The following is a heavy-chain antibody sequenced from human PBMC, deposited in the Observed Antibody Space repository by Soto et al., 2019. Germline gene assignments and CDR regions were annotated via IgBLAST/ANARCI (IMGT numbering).Heavy chain of an antibody. CDR2: VNRSGST. CDR3: ARDGYNYGSFDY. J-gene: IGHJ4*02. Sequence: ETLSLTCAVYGGSFSGYYWSWIRQPPGKGLEWIAEVNRSGSTNYNPSLRSRVTISVDTSKNQFSLRLSSVTAADTAVYYCARDGYNYGSFDYWGRGTLVTVSS. CDR1: GGSFSGYY. V-gene: IGHV4-34*01. D-gene: IGHD5-18*01.